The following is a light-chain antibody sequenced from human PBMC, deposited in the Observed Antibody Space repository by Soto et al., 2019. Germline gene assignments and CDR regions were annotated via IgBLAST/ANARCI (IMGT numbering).Light chain of an antibody. J-gene: IGKJ1*01. Sequence: AIPMTQSPSSLAASVGDRVTITCRASQNIGIELGRYQQTPGKAPKLLIYATSILQGGAPSRCSGSGSGTDFTLTITGLEPEDFATYYCLQDYSDPRTFGQGTKVEIK. CDR1: QNIGIE. V-gene: IGKV1-6*01. CDR2: ATS. CDR3: LQDYSDPRT.